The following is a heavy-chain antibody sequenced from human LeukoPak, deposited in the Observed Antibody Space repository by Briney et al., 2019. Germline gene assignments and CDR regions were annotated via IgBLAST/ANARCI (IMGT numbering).Heavy chain of an antibody. D-gene: IGHD3-22*01. J-gene: IGHJ6*03. V-gene: IGHV3-11*04. CDR2: ISSSGSTI. Sequence: GGSLRLSCAASGFTFSDYYMSWIRQAPGKGLEWVSYISSSGSTIYYADSVKGRFTISRDNAKNSLYLQMNSLRAEDTAVYYCAREHYDSSGYHYYYYYMDVWGKGTTVTISS. CDR3: AREHYDSSGYHYYYYYMDV. CDR1: GFTFSDYY.